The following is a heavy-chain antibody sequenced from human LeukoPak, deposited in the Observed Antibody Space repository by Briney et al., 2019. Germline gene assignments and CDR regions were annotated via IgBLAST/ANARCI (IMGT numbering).Heavy chain of an antibody. Sequence: SETLSLTCTVSGASIANYFWTWIRQSPGKGLEWIGYIYSDETTKYNPSLKSRVTISIDTSKNQFSLKVWSVTTADTAVYYCARASDRRGSYPGGHIWGQGKMVTVSS. CDR2: IYSDETT. CDR3: ARASDRRGSYPGGHI. D-gene: IGHD1-14*01. CDR1: GASIANYF. J-gene: IGHJ3*02. V-gene: IGHV4-59*01.